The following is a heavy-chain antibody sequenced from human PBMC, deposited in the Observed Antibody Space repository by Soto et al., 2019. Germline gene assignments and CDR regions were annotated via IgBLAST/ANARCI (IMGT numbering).Heavy chain of an antibody. Sequence: ESGGGVVQPGRSLRLSCAASGFTFSSYGMHWVRQAPGKGLEWVAVIWSDGNNKYYADSVKGRFTISRDNSKKTLYLQMNSLRAEDTAVYYCARVFDTYYFDSWGQGNMVTVSS. D-gene: IGHD3-9*01. CDR1: GFTFSSYG. V-gene: IGHV3-33*01. CDR2: IWSDGNNK. CDR3: ARVFDTYYFDS. J-gene: IGHJ4*02.